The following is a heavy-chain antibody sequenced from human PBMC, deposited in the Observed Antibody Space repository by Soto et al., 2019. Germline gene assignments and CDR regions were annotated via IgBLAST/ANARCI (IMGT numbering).Heavy chain of an antibody. D-gene: IGHD3-9*01. CDR3: GRSDSGFTGTFPH. V-gene: IGHV1-18*01. Sequence: QVQLVQSGAEVVKPGASVKVSCKASGYIFTNYHITWVRQAPGQGLEWMGWISCFNVNTEYAQRFQVRVTMTRDTATSTAYMELRGLRSDDTGVYYCGRSDSGFTGTFPHWGQGTLVTVSA. J-gene: IGHJ1*01. CDR2: ISCFNVNT. CDR1: GYIFTNYH.